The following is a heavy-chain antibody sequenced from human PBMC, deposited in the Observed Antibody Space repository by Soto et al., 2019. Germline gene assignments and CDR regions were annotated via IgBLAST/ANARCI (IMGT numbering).Heavy chain of an antibody. CDR2: IYYSGST. V-gene: IGHV4-39*02. CDR3: ACRAVAGRAFDY. Sequence: QLQLQESGPGLVKTSETQSLTCTVTGDSISGSRYYWGWIRQPPGKGLEWIGSIYYSGSTYYNRSLKSRVTISVDTSKNHFSLKLSSVTAADTAVYFCACRAVAGRAFDYWGQGTLVTVSS. D-gene: IGHD6-19*01. J-gene: IGHJ4*02. CDR1: GDSISGSRYY.